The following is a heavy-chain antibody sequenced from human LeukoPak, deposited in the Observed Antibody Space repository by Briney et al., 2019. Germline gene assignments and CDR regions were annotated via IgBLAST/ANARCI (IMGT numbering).Heavy chain of an antibody. CDR1: GYTFTSYD. CDR3: ARGRLAARPVGYWFDP. Sequence: ASVKVSCKASGYTFTSYDINWVRQATGQGLEWMGWMNPNGGNTGYAQKFQGRVTMTRNTSISTAYMELSSLRSEDTAVYYCARGRLAARPVGYWFDPWGQGTLVTVSS. V-gene: IGHV1-8*01. D-gene: IGHD6-6*01. J-gene: IGHJ5*02. CDR2: MNPNGGNT.